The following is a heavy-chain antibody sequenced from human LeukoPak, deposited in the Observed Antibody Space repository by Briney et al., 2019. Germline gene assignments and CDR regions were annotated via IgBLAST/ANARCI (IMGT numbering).Heavy chain of an antibody. CDR2: ISGSGGST. J-gene: IGHJ4*02. V-gene: IGHV3-23*01. CDR1: GFTFSSYA. CDR3: AKGLYSSSWYFFDY. D-gene: IGHD6-13*01. Sequence: GRSLRLSCAASGFTFSSYAMSWVRQAPGKGLEWVSGISGSGGSTYYADSVKGRFTISRDNSKNTLYLQMNSLRAEDTAVYYCAKGLYSSSWYFFDYWGQGTLVTVSS.